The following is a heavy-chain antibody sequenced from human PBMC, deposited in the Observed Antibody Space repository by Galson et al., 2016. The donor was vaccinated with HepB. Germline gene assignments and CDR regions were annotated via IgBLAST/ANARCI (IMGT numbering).Heavy chain of an antibody. CDR3: ARDRRVGPTPTSLNS. D-gene: IGHD1-26*01. J-gene: IGHJ4*02. Sequence: SLRLSCAASGFTLSRYPMHWVRQAPGKGLDWVAVVSFDGNNKNYAHSVRGRLTISRDSSKNTLYLQMNILTAEDTDVYYCARDRRVGPTPTSLNSWGQGTLVTVSS. V-gene: IGHV3-30*04. CDR1: GFTLSRYP. CDR2: VSFDGNNK.